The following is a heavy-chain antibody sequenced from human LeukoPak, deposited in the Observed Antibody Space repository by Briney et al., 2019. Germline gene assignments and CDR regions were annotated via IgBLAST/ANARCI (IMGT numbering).Heavy chain of an antibody. V-gene: IGHV3-9*01. CDR2: ISWNSGTI. Sequence: PGRSLRLSCAASGFTFDNYAMNWVRQVPGKGLEWISLISWNSGTIGYADSVKGRFTISRDNANNFLHLQMNSLRAEDTALYYCARAYKDRSLAGKKEFFQHWGQGTLVTISS. CDR1: GFTFDNYA. CDR3: ARAYKDRSLAGKKEFFQH. J-gene: IGHJ1*01. D-gene: IGHD6-19*01.